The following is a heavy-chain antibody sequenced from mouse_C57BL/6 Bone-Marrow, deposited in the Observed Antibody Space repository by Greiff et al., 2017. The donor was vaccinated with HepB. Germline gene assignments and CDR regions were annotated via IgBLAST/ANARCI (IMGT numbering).Heavy chain of an antibody. V-gene: IGHV2-2*01. CDR1: GFSLTSYG. J-gene: IGHJ3*01. CDR3: ARNNYDGYSWFAY. Sequence: VQVVESGPGLVQPSQSLSITCTVSGFSLTSYGVHWVRQSPGKGLEWLGVIWSGGSTDYNAAFISRLSISKDNSKSQVFFKMNSLQADDTAIYYCARNNYDGYSWFAYWGQGTLVTVSA. CDR2: IWSGGST. D-gene: IGHD2-3*01.